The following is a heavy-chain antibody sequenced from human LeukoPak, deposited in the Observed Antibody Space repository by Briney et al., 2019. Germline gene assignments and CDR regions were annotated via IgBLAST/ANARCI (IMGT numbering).Heavy chain of an antibody. Sequence: GGSLRLSCAASGFTFSSYSMNWVRQAPGKGLEWVSSISSSSSYIYYADSVKGRFTISRDNAKNSLYLQINSLRAEDTAVYYCALIIGNNGLFDYWGQGTLVTVSS. CDR1: GFTFSSYS. CDR2: ISSSSSYI. J-gene: IGHJ4*02. D-gene: IGHD2-8*01. V-gene: IGHV3-21*01. CDR3: ALIIGNNGLFDY.